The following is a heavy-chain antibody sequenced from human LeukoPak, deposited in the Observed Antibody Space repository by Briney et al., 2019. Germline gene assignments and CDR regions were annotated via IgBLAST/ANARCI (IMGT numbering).Heavy chain of an antibody. J-gene: IGHJ4*02. CDR1: GFTVSSNS. CDR2: IYSDNT. CDR3: AKNAGYSYGLYYFDH. Sequence: GGSLRLSCTVSGFTVSSNSMSWVRQAPGKGLEWVSFIYSDNTHYSDSVKGRFTISRDNSKNTVYLQMDSLRAEDSAVYYCAKNAGYSYGLYYFDHWGQGTLVTVSS. V-gene: IGHV3-53*01. D-gene: IGHD5-18*01.